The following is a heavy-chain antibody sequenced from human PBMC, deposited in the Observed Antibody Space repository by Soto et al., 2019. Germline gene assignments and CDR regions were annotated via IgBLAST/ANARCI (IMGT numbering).Heavy chain of an antibody. V-gene: IGHV3-21*01. J-gene: IGHJ4*02. D-gene: IGHD2-8*01. CDR1: GFTFSSYS. CDR3: ARTPDCTNGVCSAGFDY. Sequence: GGSLSLSCAASGFTFSSYSMNWVRQAPGKGLEWVSSISSSSSYIYYADSVKGRFTISRDNAKNSLYLQMNSLRAEDTAVYYCARTPDCTNGVCSAGFDYWGQGTLVTVSS. CDR2: ISSSSSYI.